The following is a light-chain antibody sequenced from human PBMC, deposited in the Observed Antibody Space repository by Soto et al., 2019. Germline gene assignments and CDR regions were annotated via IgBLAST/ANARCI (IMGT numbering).Light chain of an antibody. V-gene: IGLV2-14*01. CDR3: SSYTSISTHV. CDR2: DVS. Sequence: QSVLTQPASVSASPGQSITISCTGTSSDVGGYNYVSWYQQHPGKAPKLMIYDVSNRPSGVSDRFSGSKSGNTASLTISGLQAEDEADYYCSSYTSISTHVFGTGTKVTVL. J-gene: IGLJ1*01. CDR1: SSDVGGYNY.